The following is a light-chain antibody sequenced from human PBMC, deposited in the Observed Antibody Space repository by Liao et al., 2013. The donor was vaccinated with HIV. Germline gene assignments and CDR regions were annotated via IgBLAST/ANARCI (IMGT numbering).Light chain of an antibody. V-gene: IGLV3-21*01. CDR3: QAWDTTTAAYV. Sequence: SYELTQPPSVSVAPGKTAWITCGGNNIGSKSVHWYQQKPGQAPVLVIYYDSDRPSGIPERFSGSNSGNTATLTISGTQAMDEADYYCQAWDTTTAAYVFGTGTKVTVL. CDR2: YDS. CDR1: NIGSKS. J-gene: IGLJ1*01.